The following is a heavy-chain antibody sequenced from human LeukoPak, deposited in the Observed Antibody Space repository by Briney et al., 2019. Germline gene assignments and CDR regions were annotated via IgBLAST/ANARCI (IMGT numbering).Heavy chain of an antibody. V-gene: IGHV3-23*01. CDR1: GFTFSSYA. J-gene: IGHJ4*02. Sequence: GGSLRLSCAASGFTFSSYAMNWVRQAPGKGLEWVSAISGSGVSTYYADSVKGRFTISRDNSKNTLYLQINSLRAEDTAVYYCARKLEGDYWGQGTLVTVSS. D-gene: IGHD1-1*01. CDR3: ARKLEGDY. CDR2: ISGSGVST.